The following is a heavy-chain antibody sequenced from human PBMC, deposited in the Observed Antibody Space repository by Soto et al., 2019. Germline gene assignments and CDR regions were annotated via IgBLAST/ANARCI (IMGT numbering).Heavy chain of an antibody. V-gene: IGHV3-21*01. J-gene: IGHJ4*02. CDR3: ARENGGATVH. CDR1: GFTFSSYS. CDR2: ISDNSAYI. Sequence: EVQLVESGGGLVKPGGSLRLSCAASGFTFSSYSMNWVRQAPGKGLEWVSSISDNSAYIYYTDSVKGRFTISRDNAKNSLYLQMSSLRAEDTAIYYCARENGGATVHWGQGTLVTVSS. D-gene: IGHD1-26*01.